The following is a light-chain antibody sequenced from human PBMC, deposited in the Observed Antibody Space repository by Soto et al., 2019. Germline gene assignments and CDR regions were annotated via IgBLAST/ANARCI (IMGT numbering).Light chain of an antibody. V-gene: IGKV3-20*01. Sequence: EIGLTQSPGTLSLSPGERATLSCRASQSVNSNYLAWYQQKPGQVPRHLLYGASIRAAGVPDRLSGRGSGTDFALTSRRLEPEDYAVYYCQQYGTSPLTFGQGTKLEIK. CDR3: QQYGTSPLT. J-gene: IGKJ2*01. CDR2: GAS. CDR1: QSVNSNY.